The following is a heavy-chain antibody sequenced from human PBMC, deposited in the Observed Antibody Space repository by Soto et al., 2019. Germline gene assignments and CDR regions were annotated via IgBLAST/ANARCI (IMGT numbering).Heavy chain of an antibody. D-gene: IGHD3-16*01. J-gene: IGHJ4*02. Sequence: QITLKESGLTLVKPTQTLTLTCTFSGFSLSTSGVGVGWIRQPPGKALEWLALIYWDDDKRYSPSLQSRLTITKDTSKNLVVLTMTNMDPVDTATYYCAHRDGRLAYHFFDYWGQGTLVTVSS. CDR2: IYWDDDK. CDR1: GFSLSTSGVG. V-gene: IGHV2-5*02. CDR3: AHRDGRLAYHFFDY.